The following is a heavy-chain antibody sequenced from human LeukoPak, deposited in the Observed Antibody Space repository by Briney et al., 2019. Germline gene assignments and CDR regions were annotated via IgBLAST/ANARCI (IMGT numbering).Heavy chain of an antibody. CDR2: IKQDGSEK. CDR1: GLTFSKYW. J-gene: IGHJ4*02. D-gene: IGHD1-1*01. Sequence: PGGSLRLSCAASGLTFSKYWMSWVRQVPGKGLEWVANIKQDGSEKYYVDSVKGRFTISRDNAKNSLYLQMNSLRAEDTAVYYCARGYNWKDYWGQGTLVSVSS. V-gene: IGHV3-7*01. CDR3: ARGYNWKDY.